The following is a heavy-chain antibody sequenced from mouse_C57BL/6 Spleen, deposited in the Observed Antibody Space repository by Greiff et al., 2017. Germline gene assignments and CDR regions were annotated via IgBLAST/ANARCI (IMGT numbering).Heavy chain of an antibody. D-gene: IGHD2-2*01. CDR2: FHPYNDDT. Sequence: VKLMESGAELVKPGASVKMSCKASGYTFTTYPIEWMKQNPGKSLEWIGNFHPYNDDTKYNEKFKGKATLTVEKSSSTVYLELSRLTSDDSAVYYCARRGYDGGFDYWGQGTTLTVSS. V-gene: IGHV1-47*01. CDR3: ARRGYDGGFDY. CDR1: GYTFTTYP. J-gene: IGHJ2*01.